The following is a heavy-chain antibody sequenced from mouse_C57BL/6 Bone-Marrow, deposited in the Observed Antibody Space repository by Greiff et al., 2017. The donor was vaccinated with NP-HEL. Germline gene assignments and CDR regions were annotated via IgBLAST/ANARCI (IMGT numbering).Heavy chain of an antibody. CDR3: TTEYGSSYPYYAMDY. CDR1: GFNIKDDY. V-gene: IGHV14-4*01. D-gene: IGHD1-1*01. J-gene: IGHJ4*01. Sequence: VQLQQSGAELVRPGASVKLSCTASGFNIKDDYMHWVKQRPEQGLEWIGWIDPENGDTEYASKFQGKATITADTSSNTAYLQLSSLTSEDTAVYYCTTEYGSSYPYYAMDYWGQGTSVTVSS. CDR2: IDPENGDT.